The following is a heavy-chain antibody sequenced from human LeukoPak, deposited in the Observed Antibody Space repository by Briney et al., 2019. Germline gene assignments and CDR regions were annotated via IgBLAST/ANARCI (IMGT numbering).Heavy chain of an antibody. D-gene: IGHD3-22*01. CDR1: GFTVRSNY. CDR2: IYSGGST. CDR3: ARVDYYDSSGHDAFDI. J-gene: IGHJ3*02. V-gene: IGHV3-53*01. Sequence: PGGSLRLSCAASGFTVRSNYMSWVRQAPGKGLEWVSVIYSGGSTYYADSVKGRFTISRDNSKNTLYLQMNSLRAEDTAVYYCARVDYYDSSGHDAFDIWGQGTMVTVSS.